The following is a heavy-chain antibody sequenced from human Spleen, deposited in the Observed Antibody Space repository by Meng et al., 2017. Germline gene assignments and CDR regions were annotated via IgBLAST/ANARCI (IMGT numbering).Heavy chain of an antibody. CDR2: IYSGGNT. D-gene: IGHD3-10*01. CDR1: GFTVSSNY. Sequence: GGSLRLSCAASGFTVSSNYMSWVRQAPGKGLEWVSVIYSGGNTYYADSVKGRCAISRDNSKNTLYLEMNSLRAEDTAVYYCAKDFLVRESPNWGQGTLVTVSS. V-gene: IGHV3-53*01. CDR3: AKDFLVRESPN. J-gene: IGHJ4*02.